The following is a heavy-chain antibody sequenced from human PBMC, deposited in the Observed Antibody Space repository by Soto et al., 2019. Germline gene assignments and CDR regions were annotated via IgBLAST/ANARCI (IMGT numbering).Heavy chain of an antibody. CDR2: IKSKTDGGTT. V-gene: IGHV3-15*01. D-gene: IGHD1-7*01. Sequence: GGSLRLSCAASGFTFSNAWMSWVRQAPGKGLEWVGRIKSKTDGGTTDYAAPVKGRFTISRDDSKNTLYLQMNSLKTEDTAVYYCTTDSWNYGYYYYMDVWGKGTTVTVS. CDR3: TTDSWNYGYYYYMDV. CDR1: GFTFSNAW. J-gene: IGHJ6*03.